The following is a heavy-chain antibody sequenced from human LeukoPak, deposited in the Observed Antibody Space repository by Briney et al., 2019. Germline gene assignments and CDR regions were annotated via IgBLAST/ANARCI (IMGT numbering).Heavy chain of an antibody. CDR3: ARERDVSSGWPQDFDY. Sequence: PGGSLRLSCAASGFTFSSYAMHWVRQAPGKGLEWVAVISYDGSNKYYADSVKGRFTISRDNSKNTLYLQTNSLRAEDTAVYYCARERDVSSGWPQDFDYWGQGTLVTVSS. J-gene: IGHJ4*02. D-gene: IGHD6-19*01. CDR1: GFTFSSYA. V-gene: IGHV3-30-3*01. CDR2: ISYDGSNK.